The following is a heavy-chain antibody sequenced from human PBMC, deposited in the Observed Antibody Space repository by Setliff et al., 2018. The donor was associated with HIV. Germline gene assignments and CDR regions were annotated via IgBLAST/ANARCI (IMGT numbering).Heavy chain of an antibody. CDR2: ISSYNGNI. V-gene: IGHV1-18*01. Sequence: GASVKGSCKASGYIFSSYGISWGRQAPGQGLEWMGWISSYNGNINYAQKFQGRVTMTTDTSTSTAHMELRSLRSDDTAVYYCARDREAGDWYFDLWGRGTLVTVSS. CDR1: GYIFSSYG. J-gene: IGHJ2*01. D-gene: IGHD6-13*01. CDR3: ARDREAGDWYFDL.